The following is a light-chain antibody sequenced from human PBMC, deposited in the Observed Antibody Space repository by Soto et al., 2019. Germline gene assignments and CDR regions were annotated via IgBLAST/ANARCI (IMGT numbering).Light chain of an antibody. CDR1: SSDVGAYNY. CDR3: SSYTSSNTLV. V-gene: IGLV2-14*01. J-gene: IGLJ2*01. CDR2: EVS. Sequence: QSALTQPASVSGSPGQSITSSCTGTSSDVGAYNYVSWYQQHPGKAPKLMIFEVSDRPSGVSNRFSGSKSGNTASLTISGLQAEDEADYYCSSYTSSNTLVFGGGTKVTVL.